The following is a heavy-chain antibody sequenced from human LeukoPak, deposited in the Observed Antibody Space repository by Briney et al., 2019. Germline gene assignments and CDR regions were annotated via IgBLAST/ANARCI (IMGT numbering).Heavy chain of an antibody. Sequence: SETLSLTCTVSGGSISSYYWSWIRQPPGKGLEWIGYIYYSGSTNYNPSLKSRVTISVDTSKNQFSLKLSSVTAADTAVYYCARDRDYDSSGHSWYFDLWGRGTLVTVSS. J-gene: IGHJ2*01. CDR2: IYYSGST. CDR3: ARDRDYDSSGHSWYFDL. D-gene: IGHD3-22*01. V-gene: IGHV4-59*01. CDR1: GGSISSYY.